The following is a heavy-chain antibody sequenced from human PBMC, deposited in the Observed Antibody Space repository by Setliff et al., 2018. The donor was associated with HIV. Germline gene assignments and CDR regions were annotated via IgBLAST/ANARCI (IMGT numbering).Heavy chain of an antibody. CDR1: GFTFSNAW. CDR3: TTRGTWDYRDYFDY. D-gene: IGHD1-26*01. Sequence: PGGSLRLSCAASGFTFSNAWMSWVRQAPGKGLEWVGRIKSKTDGGTTDYAAPVKGRFTISRDDSKNTLYLQMNSLKTEDTAVYYCTTRGTWDYRDYFDYWGQGTLVTVSS. CDR2: IKSKTDGGTT. J-gene: IGHJ4*02. V-gene: IGHV3-15*01.